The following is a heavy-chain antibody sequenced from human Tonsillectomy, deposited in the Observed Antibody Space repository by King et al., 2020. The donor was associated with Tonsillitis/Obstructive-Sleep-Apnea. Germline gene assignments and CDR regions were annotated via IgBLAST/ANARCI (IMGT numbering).Heavy chain of an antibody. CDR3: ARRIDYDILTGPFDY. J-gene: IGHJ4*02. CDR1: GFSFINARIG. D-gene: IGHD3-9*01. V-gene: IGHV2-26*01. Sequence: TLKESGPVLVKPTETLTLTCTVSGFSFINARIGVSWIRQPPGKALEWLAHIFSKDEKSYSTSLKSRLTISKDTSKSQVVLTMTNKDPVDTATYSCARRIDYDILTGPFDYWGQGTLVTVSS. CDR2: IFSKDEK.